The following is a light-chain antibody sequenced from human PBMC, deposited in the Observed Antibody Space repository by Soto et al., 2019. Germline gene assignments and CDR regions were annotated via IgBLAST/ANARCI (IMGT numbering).Light chain of an antibody. J-gene: IGKJ1*01. V-gene: IGKV3-20*01. Sequence: EIVLTHSPATLSLSPGETATLSCRASQDVSSNLAWYQQKPGQAPRIIIFGASGRATGIPDRFSGSGSGTDFTLTISRLEPEDFAVYYCQQYGSLSWTFGQGTKVDIK. CDR3: QQYGSLSWT. CDR1: QDVSSN. CDR2: GAS.